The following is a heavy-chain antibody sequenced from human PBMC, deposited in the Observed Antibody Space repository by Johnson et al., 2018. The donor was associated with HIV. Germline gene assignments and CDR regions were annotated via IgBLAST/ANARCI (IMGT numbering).Heavy chain of an antibody. Sequence: VQLVESGGGVVQPGGSLRLSCAASGFTVSSNYMSWVRQAPGKGLEWVSGINWNGGSTGYADSVKGRFTISRDNAKNSLYMQMNSLRAEDTALYYCATGGMVVASNFGDAFDIWGQGTMVTVSS. CDR1: GFTVSSNY. V-gene: IGHV3-20*04. CDR2: INWNGGST. J-gene: IGHJ3*02. CDR3: ATGGMVVASNFGDAFDI. D-gene: IGHD2-15*01.